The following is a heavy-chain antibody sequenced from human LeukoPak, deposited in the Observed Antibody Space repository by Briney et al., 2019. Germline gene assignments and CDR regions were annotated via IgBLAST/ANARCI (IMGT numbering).Heavy chain of an antibody. J-gene: IGHJ4*02. CDR1: GGSISSSSYY. Sequence: PSETLSLTCTVSGGSISSSSYYWGWIRQPPGKGLEWIGSIYYSGSTYYNPSLKGRVTISVDTSKNQFSLKLSSVTAADTAVYYCARGLLASSSWYYFDYWGQGTLVTVSS. CDR2: IYYSGST. D-gene: IGHD6-13*01. CDR3: ARGLLASSSWYYFDY. V-gene: IGHV4-39*07.